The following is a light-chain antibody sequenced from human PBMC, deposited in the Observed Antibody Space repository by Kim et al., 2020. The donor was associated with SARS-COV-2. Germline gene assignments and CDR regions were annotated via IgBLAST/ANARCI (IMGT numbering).Light chain of an antibody. Sequence: ASIGDRVTITCRASQSIGSWLAWYQQKPGKAPKLLIYTASTLEGGVPSRFSGSGSGTEFTLTISSLQPDDFATYYCQQYDSYSLTFGQGTKVDIK. J-gene: IGKJ1*01. CDR3: QQYDSYSLT. CDR1: QSIGSW. V-gene: IGKV1-5*03. CDR2: TAS.